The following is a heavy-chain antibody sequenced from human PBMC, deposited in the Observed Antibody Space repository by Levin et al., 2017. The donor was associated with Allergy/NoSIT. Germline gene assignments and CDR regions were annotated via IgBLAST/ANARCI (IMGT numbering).Heavy chain of an antibody. D-gene: IGHD1-14*01. V-gene: IGHV4-30-4*01. CDR3: ARVGSSLKERRLNWFDP. CDR2: IYYNGDA. CDR1: GVSITNSAFF. J-gene: IGHJ5*02. Sequence: SQTLSLTCSVSGVSITNSAFFWSWVRQPPGKGLEWIGYIYYNGDAYYNPSLKSRVSMSVDSSQNQISLTLTFVTVADTAVYYCARVGSSLKERRLNWFDPWGPGTLVIVSS.